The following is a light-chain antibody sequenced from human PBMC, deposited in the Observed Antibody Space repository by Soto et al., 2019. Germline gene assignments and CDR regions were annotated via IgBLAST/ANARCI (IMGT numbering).Light chain of an antibody. J-gene: IGKJ1*01. V-gene: IGKV3-15*01. CDR2: GAS. CDR3: QHYNDWPPWT. CDR1: QSVSSN. Sequence: EIVMTQSPATLSVSPGERATLSCRASQSVSSNLAWYQQKPGQAPRLLIYGASTRATGIPATFSGSGSGTEFTLTISSLQSEDFVVYYCQHYNDWPPWTFGQGTKVEI.